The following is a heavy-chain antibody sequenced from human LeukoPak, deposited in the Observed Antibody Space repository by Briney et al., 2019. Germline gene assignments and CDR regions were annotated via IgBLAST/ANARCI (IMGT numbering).Heavy chain of an antibody. D-gene: IGHD1-26*01. CDR1: GFTFSNYW. CDR3: ARDLKVREALDY. J-gene: IGHJ4*02. CDR2: IDSDEGST. Sequence: GGSLRLSCAASGFTFSNYWMHWVRQAPGKGLVWVARIDSDEGSTRHADAVRGRFTISRDNAKNTLYLQMNNLRAEDTAVYYCARDLKVREALDYWGQGTLVTVSS. V-gene: IGHV3-74*01.